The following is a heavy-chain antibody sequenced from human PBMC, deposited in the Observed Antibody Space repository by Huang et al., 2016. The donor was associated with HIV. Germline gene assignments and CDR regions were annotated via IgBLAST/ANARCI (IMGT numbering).Heavy chain of an antibody. Sequence: QVQLVESGGGVVQPGRSLRISCAASGFTFSSYGMHWVRQAPGKGLEWGAVISYDAKTKYYADSVKGRFSISRDNSKTTVDLQLNSLRLEDTAVYYCAKGGSAAAVLDFWGQGTLVTVSS. V-gene: IGHV3-30*18. CDR2: ISYDAKTK. D-gene: IGHD6-13*01. CDR3: AKGGSAAAVLDF. CDR1: GFTFSSYG. J-gene: IGHJ4*02.